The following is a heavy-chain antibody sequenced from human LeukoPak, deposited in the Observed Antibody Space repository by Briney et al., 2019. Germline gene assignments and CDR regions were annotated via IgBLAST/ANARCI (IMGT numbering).Heavy chain of an antibody. Sequence: GGSLRLSCAASGFTFSSYGMHWVRQAPGKGLKWVAVIWYDGSNKYYADSVKGRFTISRDNSKNTLYLQMNSLRAEDTAVYYCQRGYCSSTSCLRRVYYYYYGMDVWGQGTTVTVSS. J-gene: IGHJ6*02. CDR2: IWYDGSNK. CDR3: QRGYCSSTSCLRRVYYYYYGMDV. V-gene: IGHV3-33*01. D-gene: IGHD2-2*01. CDR1: GFTFSSYG.